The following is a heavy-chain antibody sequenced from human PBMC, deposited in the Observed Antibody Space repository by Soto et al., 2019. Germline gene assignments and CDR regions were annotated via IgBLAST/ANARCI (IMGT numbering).Heavy chain of an antibody. CDR2: IYPGYSDT. Sequence: PGDSLTLSCKGSGYSVTSYLIGWVRQLPWKGLEGMGIIYPGYSDTRYSPSFQGQVTISADKSISTAYLQWSSLKASDTAMYYCVRHSDCTNGVCYRFDYWGQGTLVTVSS. CDR1: GYSVTSYL. J-gene: IGHJ4*02. V-gene: IGHV5-51*01. D-gene: IGHD2-8*01. CDR3: VRHSDCTNGVCYRFDY.